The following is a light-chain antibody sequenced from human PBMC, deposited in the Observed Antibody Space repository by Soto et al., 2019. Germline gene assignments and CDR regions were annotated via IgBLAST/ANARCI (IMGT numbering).Light chain of an antibody. CDR2: GAS. Sequence: EIVLTQSPGTLSLSPGERATLSCRASQSVGSTYLAWYQQKPGQAPSLLIYGASNRATGIPDRFTGSGSGTDFTLTISRLEPDDFAVYYCQQSYSSLQTFGHGTKVEIK. J-gene: IGKJ1*01. CDR3: QQSYSSLQT. V-gene: IGKV3-20*01. CDR1: QSVGSTY.